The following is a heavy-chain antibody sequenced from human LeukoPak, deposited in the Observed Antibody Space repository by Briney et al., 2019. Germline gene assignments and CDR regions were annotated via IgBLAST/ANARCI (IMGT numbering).Heavy chain of an antibody. CDR3: ARDRGYSSFDP. V-gene: IGHV3-74*01. Sequence: GGSLRLSCAASGFTLSTYWMHWVRQAPGKGLVWVSRINNDGSTPSYADSVKGRFTISRDNAKNTLYLQMSSLRVEDTAMCYCARDRGYSSFDPWGQGTLVTVSS. J-gene: IGHJ5*02. CDR1: GFTLSTYW. CDR2: INNDGSTP.